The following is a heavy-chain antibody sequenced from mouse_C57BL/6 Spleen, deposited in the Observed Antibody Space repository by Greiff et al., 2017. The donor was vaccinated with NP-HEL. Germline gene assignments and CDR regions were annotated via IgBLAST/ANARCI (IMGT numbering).Heavy chain of an antibody. J-gene: IGHJ4*01. CDR1: GYAFSSYW. Sequence: VQLQQSGAELVKPGASVKISCKASGYAFSSYWMNWVKQRPGKGLEWIGQIYPGDGDTNYNGKFKGKATLTADKSSSTAYMQLSSLTSEDSAVYFCATVYYDSTDYAMDYWGQGTSVTVSS. V-gene: IGHV1-80*01. CDR2: IYPGDGDT. CDR3: ATVYYDSTDYAMDY. D-gene: IGHD2-4*01.